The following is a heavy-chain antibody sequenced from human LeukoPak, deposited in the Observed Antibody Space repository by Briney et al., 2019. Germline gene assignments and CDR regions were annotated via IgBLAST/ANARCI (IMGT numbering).Heavy chain of an antibody. CDR3: AKDYYDSSGYSFDY. D-gene: IGHD3-22*01. V-gene: IGHV3-23*01. J-gene: IGHJ4*02. CDR2: SGSGGST. Sequence: SGSGGSTYYADSVKGRFTISRDNSKNTLYLQMNSLRAEDTAVYYCAKDYYDSSGYSFDYWGQGTLVTVSS.